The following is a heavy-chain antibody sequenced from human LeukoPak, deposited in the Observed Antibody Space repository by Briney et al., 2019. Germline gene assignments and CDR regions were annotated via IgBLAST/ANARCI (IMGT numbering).Heavy chain of an antibody. CDR3: AKAGVLQLFLNLDAFDI. CDR1: GFTFSSYA. D-gene: IGHD6-13*01. V-gene: IGHV3-23*01. J-gene: IGHJ3*02. CDR2: ISGSGGST. Sequence: GGSLRLSCAASGFTFSSYAMSWVRQAPGKGLEWVSAISGSGGSTYYADSVKGRFTISRDNSKNTLYLQMNSLRAEDTAVYYCAKAGVLQLFLNLDAFDIWGQGTMVTVSS.